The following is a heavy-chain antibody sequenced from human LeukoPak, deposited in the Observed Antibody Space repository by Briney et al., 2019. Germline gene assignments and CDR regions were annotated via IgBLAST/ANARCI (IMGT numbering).Heavy chain of an antibody. Sequence: SETLSLTCTVSGGSISSSSYYWGWIRQPQGKGLEWIGSIYYSGSTYYKPSLKSRVTISVDTSKNQFSLKLSSVTAADTAVYYCARVPLGRQQWLVNRNYYYMDVWGKGTTVTVSS. CDR3: ARVPLGRQQWLVNRNYYYMDV. D-gene: IGHD6-19*01. V-gene: IGHV4-39*07. CDR1: GGSISSSSYY. CDR2: IYYSGST. J-gene: IGHJ6*03.